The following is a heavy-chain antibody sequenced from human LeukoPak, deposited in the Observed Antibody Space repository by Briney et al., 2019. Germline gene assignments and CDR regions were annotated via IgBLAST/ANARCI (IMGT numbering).Heavy chain of an antibody. CDR2: IRSIGYGETT. CDR3: ARGPIQLWLHNGMDV. J-gene: IGHJ6*02. Sequence: GRSLRLSCITSGFTFGDHAMSWVRQAPGKGLEWVGFIRSIGYGETTEYAPSVKGRFTISSDNSNSIAYLQMNSLNTEDTGIYYCARGPIQLWLHNGMDVWGPGTTVIVSS. D-gene: IGHD1-1*01. CDR1: GFTFGDHA. V-gene: IGHV3-49*04.